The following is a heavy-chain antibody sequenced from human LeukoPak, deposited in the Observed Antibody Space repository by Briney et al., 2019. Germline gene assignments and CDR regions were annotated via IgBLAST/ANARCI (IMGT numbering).Heavy chain of an antibody. CDR2: ITSDGST. CDR3: AREYMDV. J-gene: IGHJ6*03. Sequence: GGSLRLSCAASGFTFRRYSLSWARQAPGKGLEWVSGITSDGSTYYADSVRGRFIISRDNSKNTLYLQMNSLRAEDRALYYCAREYMDVWGKGTMVTISS. CDR1: GFTFRRYS. V-gene: IGHV3-23*01.